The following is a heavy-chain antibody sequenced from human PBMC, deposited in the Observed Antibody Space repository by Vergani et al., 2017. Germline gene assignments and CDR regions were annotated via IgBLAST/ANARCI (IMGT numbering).Heavy chain of an antibody. CDR2: IYYSGST. CDR3: ARETRYCSGGSCYYYFDY. V-gene: IGHV4-31*03. D-gene: IGHD2-15*01. Sequence: QVQLQESGPGLVKPSQTLSLTCTVSGGSISSGGYYLSWIRQHPGKGLEWIGYIYYSGSTYYNPSLKSRVTISVDTSKNQFSLKLSSVTAADTAVYYCARETRYCSGGSCYYYFDYWGQGTLVTVSS. CDR1: GGSISSGGYY. J-gene: IGHJ4*02.